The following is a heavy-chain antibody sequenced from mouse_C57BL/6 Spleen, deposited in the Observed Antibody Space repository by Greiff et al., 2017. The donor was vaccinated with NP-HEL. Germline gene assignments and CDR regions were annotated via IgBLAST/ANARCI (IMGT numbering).Heavy chain of an antibody. CDR2: ISYDGSN. CDR3: ATLNWDNYAMDY. J-gene: IGHJ4*01. D-gene: IGHD4-1*02. V-gene: IGHV3-6*01. Sequence: EVQVVESGPGLVKPSQSLSLTCSVTGYSITSGYYWNWIRQFPGNKLEWMGYISYDGSNNYNPSLKNRISITRDTSKNQFFLKLNSVTTEDTATYYCATLNWDNYAMDYWGQGTSVTVSS. CDR1: GYSITSGYY.